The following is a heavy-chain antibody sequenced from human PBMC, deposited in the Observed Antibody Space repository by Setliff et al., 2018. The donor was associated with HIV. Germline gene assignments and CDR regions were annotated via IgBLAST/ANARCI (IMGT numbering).Heavy chain of an antibody. CDR2: ILSDGSDT. CDR1: GFTFSTYW. V-gene: IGHV3-74*01. Sequence: GGSLRLSCAASGFTFSTYWMYWARQAPGRGPVWVSRILSDGSDTTYGDSVKGRFTISRDNAKNRLYLQMNSLRAEDTAIYYCATYDYWGQGTLVTVSS. J-gene: IGHJ4*02. CDR3: ATYDY.